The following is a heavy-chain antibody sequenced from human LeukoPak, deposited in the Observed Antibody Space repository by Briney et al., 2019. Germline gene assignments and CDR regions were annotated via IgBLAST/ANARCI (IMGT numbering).Heavy chain of an antibody. CDR1: GFTFSSYS. D-gene: IGHD3-22*01. CDR3: AKDQGYYDSSGYFVY. CDR2: ISGGST. Sequence: GGSLRLSCAASGFTFSSYSMNWVRQAPGKGLEWVSAISGGSTYYADSVKGRFTISRDNSKNTPYLQMNSLRAEDTAVYYCAKDQGYYDSSGYFVYWGQGTLVTVSS. J-gene: IGHJ4*02. V-gene: IGHV3-23*01.